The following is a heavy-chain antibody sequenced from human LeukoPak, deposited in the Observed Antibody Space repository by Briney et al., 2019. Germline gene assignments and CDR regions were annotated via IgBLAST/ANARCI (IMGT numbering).Heavy chain of an antibody. CDR1: GFTFGDYA. D-gene: IGHD3-10*01. J-gene: IGHJ4*02. V-gene: IGHV3-49*04. Sequence: TGGSLRLSCTASGFTFGDYAMSWVRQAPGKGLEWVGFIRTKAYGGTTENAASVKGRFTISRDDSKSIGYLQMNSLKTEDTAVYYCTRDLLAGDYYGSGNLGYWGQGTLVTVSS. CDR3: TRDLLAGDYYGSGNLGY. CDR2: IRTKAYGGTT.